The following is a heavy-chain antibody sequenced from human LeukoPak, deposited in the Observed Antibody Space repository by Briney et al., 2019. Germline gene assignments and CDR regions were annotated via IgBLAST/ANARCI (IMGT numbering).Heavy chain of an antibody. Sequence: ASVKVSCKVSGYTLTELSMHWVRQAPGKGLEWMGGFGPEDGETIYAQKFQGRVTMTEDTSTDTAYMELSSLRSEDTAVYYCATSVPQSQLPLTTRAFDYWGQGTLVTVSS. CDR1: GYTLTELS. V-gene: IGHV1-24*01. J-gene: IGHJ4*02. D-gene: IGHD2-2*01. CDR3: ATSVPQSQLPLTTRAFDY. CDR2: FGPEDGET.